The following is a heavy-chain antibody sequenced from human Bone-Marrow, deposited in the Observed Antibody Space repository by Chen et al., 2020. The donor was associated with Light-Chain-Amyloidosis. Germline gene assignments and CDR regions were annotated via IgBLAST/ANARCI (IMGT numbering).Heavy chain of an antibody. D-gene: IGHD3-16*01. CDR2: IFSEADGGTR. CDR1: GFIFNKAW. Sequence: EVQLVESGGGFVEPRGSLRLSCAASGFIFNKAWMNWVRQAPGKGLEWVGRIFSEADGGTRDYSAPVRGRFTISRDDATNTLYLQMDSLKIEDTAVYYCTTDGGPVLIFDYWGRGTLVTVFS. V-gene: IGHV3-15*07. CDR3: TTDGGPVLIFDY. J-gene: IGHJ4*02.